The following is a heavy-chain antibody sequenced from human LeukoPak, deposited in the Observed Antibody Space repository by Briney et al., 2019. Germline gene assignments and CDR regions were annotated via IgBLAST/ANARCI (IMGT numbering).Heavy chain of an antibody. CDR2: ISWNSGSI. V-gene: IGHV3-9*01. J-gene: IGHJ4*02. D-gene: IGHD3-9*01. CDR3: AKSSEDILTGYLYY. Sequence: PGGSLRLSCAASGFTFDDYAMHWVRQAPGKGLEWVSGISWNSGSIGYEDSVEGRFTISRDNAKNSLYLQMNSLRAEDTALYYCAKSSEDILTGYLYYWGQGTLVTVSS. CDR1: GFTFDDYA.